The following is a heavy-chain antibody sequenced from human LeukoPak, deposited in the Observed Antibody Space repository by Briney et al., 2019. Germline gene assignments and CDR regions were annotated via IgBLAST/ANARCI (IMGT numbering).Heavy chain of an antibody. CDR2: IYYSGST. CDR3: ASLKRISSSWTSFDY. J-gene: IGHJ4*02. D-gene: IGHD6-13*01. Sequence: SETLSLTCTVSGGSISSYYWSWIRQPPGKGLEWIGYIYYSGSTNYNPSLKSRVTISVDTSKNQFSLKLSSVTAADTAVYYCASLKRISSSWTSFDYWGQGTLVTVSS. V-gene: IGHV4-59*01. CDR1: GGSISSYY.